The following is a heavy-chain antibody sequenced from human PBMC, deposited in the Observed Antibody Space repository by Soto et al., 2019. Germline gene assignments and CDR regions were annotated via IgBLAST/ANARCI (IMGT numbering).Heavy chain of an antibody. CDR1: GYSMTSGYY. J-gene: IGHJ6*02. D-gene: IGHD3-3*01. CDR2: IYHGGSI. Sequence: PSETLSLTCAVSGYSMTSGYYWGWVRQPPGKGLEWLGSIYHGGSIYYNPSLKSRVTISLDTSKNHFSLDLTSVTAADTAVYYCARIFVYYGMDVWGQGTSVTVSS. CDR3: ARIFVYYGMDV. V-gene: IGHV4-38-2*01.